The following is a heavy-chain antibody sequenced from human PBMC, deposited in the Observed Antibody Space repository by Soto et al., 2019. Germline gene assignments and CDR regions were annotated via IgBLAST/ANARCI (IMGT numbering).Heavy chain of an antibody. CDR2: VNTENGNT. J-gene: IGHJ4*02. CDR1: GYTFTRYP. V-gene: IGHV1-3*04. Sequence: QVHLVQSGAEVKKPGASVKISCEASGYTFTRYPLHWVRQAPEQRLEWMGWVNTENGNTGYSQKFQGRVTVVRDTSPRIVDMELSSLMSGDTAVDYRARVFAQGSFDCWGQGALVTVSS. CDR3: ARVFAQGSFDC.